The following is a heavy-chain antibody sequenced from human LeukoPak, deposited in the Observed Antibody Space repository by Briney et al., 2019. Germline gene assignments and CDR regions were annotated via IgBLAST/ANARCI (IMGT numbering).Heavy chain of an antibody. CDR2: INPNSGGT. J-gene: IGHJ4*02. CDR1: GYTFTGYY. D-gene: IGHD3-22*01. V-gene: IGHV1-2*02. Sequence: ASVKVSCKASGYTFTGYYMHWVRQAPGQGLEWMGWINPNSGGTNYAQKFQGRVTMTRDTSISTAYMELSRLRSDDTAVYYCARGIPSSYDSSWFYFDYWGQGTLVTVSS. CDR3: ARGIPSSYDSSWFYFDY.